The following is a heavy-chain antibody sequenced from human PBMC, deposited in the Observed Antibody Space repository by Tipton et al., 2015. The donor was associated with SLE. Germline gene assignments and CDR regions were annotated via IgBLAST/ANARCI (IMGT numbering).Heavy chain of an antibody. CDR3: ATVRLQRDGWYPWDF. J-gene: IGHJ4*02. CDR2: IYYDGSA. CDR1: GYSISSGYH. Sequence: TLSLTCTVPGYSISSGYHWGWIRQPPGKGLEWIGNIYYDGSAYYTPSLESRVSISVDTSKNQVSLRLASVSAADTAVYYCATVRLQRDGWYPWDFWGQGTLVTV. V-gene: IGHV4-38-2*02. D-gene: IGHD6-19*01.